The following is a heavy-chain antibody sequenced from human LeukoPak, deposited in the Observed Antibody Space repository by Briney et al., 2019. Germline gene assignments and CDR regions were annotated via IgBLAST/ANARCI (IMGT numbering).Heavy chain of an antibody. Sequence: AETLSLTCTVSGFSISSISYYWVWIGQPPGKGREGIGHIDYRESTFYDPYLRGRVTISVDTSKTHFSVKLTSVTTADTAVYYCARLYGNFQDYYDYWRQGTLVTVSS. D-gene: IGHD1-7*01. V-gene: IGHV4-39*07. CDR2: IDYREST. CDR3: ARLYGNFQDYYDY. CDR1: GFSISSISYY. J-gene: IGHJ4*02.